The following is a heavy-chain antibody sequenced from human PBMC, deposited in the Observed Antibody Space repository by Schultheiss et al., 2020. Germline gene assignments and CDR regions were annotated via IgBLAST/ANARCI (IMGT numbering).Heavy chain of an antibody. J-gene: IGHJ6*02. CDR1: GGSISSYY. CDR3: ARVGRIAAAGPGGYYYGMDV. D-gene: IGHD6-13*01. CDR2: IRHRGSP. Sequence: SETLSLTCTVSGGSISSYYWSWIRQPPGKGLEWIGYIRHRGSPNYSPSLKSRVSLLEDTSKNQFSLRLTSVTAADTAVYYCARVGRIAAAGPGGYYYGMDVWGQGTTVTGSS. V-gene: IGHV4-59*01.